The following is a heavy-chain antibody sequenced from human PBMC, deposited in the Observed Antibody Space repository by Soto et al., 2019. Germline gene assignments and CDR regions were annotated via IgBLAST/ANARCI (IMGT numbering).Heavy chain of an antibody. CDR1: GYTFTSYA. CDR2: INAGNGNT. J-gene: IGHJ6*02. D-gene: IGHD1-26*01. V-gene: IGHV1-3*01. CDR3: ARGPGWEFADYYYYGMDV. Sequence: ASVKVSCKASGYTFTSYAMHWVRQAPGQRLEWMGWINAGNGNTKYSQKFQGRVTITRDTSASTAYMELSSLRSEDTAVYYCARGPGWEFADYYYYGMDVWGQGTTVTVSS.